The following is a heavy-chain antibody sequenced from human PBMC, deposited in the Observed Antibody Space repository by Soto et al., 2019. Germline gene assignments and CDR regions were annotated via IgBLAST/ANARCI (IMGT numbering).Heavy chain of an antibody. CDR3: AKVPINIRIGMDV. Sequence: EVQLLESGGGLVQPGGSLRLSCAASGFTFSSSAMSWVRQAPGKGLEWVSALSVSGGSTYYADSVKGRFTISRDNSKNTLYLQMNSLRAEDTAVYYCAKVPINIRIGMDVWGQGTSVTVSS. CDR1: GFTFSSSA. V-gene: IGHV3-23*01. CDR2: LSVSGGST. J-gene: IGHJ6*02. D-gene: IGHD2-15*01.